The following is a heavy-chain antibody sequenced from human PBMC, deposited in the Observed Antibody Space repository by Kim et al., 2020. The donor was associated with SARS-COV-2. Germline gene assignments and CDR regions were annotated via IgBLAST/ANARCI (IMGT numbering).Heavy chain of an antibody. CDR2: INSDGTTT. V-gene: IGHV3-74*01. D-gene: IGHD6-19*01. CDR3: ARRQLTSVWYYFDY. CDR1: GFTFSSHW. Sequence: GGSLRLSCAASGFTFSSHWMHWVRPAPGKGLVWVSRINSDGTTTSYGDSVKGRFTISRDNAKNTLYLQMNSLRAEDTAVYYCARRQLTSVWYYFDYWGQG. J-gene: IGHJ4*02.